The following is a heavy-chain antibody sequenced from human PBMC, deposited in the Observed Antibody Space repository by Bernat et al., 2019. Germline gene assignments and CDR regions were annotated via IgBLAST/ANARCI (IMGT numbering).Heavy chain of an antibody. CDR3: ASHSVVVAAIVFDY. D-gene: IGHD2-15*01. CDR2: IYHSGST. J-gene: IGHJ4*02. CDR1: GYSISSGYY. V-gene: IGHV4-38-2*01. Sequence: QVQLQESGPGLVKPSETLSLTCAVSGYSISSGYYWGWIRQPPGKGLEWIGSIYHSGSTYYNPSLKSRVTISVDTSKNQFSLKLSSVTAADTAVYYCASHSVVVAAIVFDYWGQGTLVTVSS.